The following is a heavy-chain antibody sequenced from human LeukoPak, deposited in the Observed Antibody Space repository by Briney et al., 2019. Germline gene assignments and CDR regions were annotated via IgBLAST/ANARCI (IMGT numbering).Heavy chain of an antibody. J-gene: IGHJ6*02. CDR2: ISAYNGNT. V-gene: IGHV1-18*01. CDR3: ARVIAVAAPYYGMDV. CDR1: GYTFTSYG. D-gene: IGHD6-19*01. Sequence: ASVKVSCKASGYTFTSYGISWVRQAPGQGLEWMGWISAYNGNTNYAQKLQGRVTMTTDTSTSTAYMELRSLRSDDTAVYYCARVIAVAAPYYGMDVWGQGTTVTVSS.